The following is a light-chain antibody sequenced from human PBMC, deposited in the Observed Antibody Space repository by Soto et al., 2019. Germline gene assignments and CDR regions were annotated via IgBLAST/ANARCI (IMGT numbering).Light chain of an antibody. V-gene: IGKV3-20*01. Sequence: ILLPQSPCPLYLSPEERATLACSASQSDSSSYLARYQQKPGRAPRLLIYGASSRATGIPDRFSGGGSGTDFSLTISRLDPEDFAVYYCQQYSSSPITFGQGTRLETK. CDR1: QSDSSSY. J-gene: IGKJ5*01. CDR3: QQYSSSPIT. CDR2: GAS.